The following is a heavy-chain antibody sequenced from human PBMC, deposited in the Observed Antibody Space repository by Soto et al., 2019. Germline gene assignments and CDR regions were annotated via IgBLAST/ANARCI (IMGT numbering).Heavy chain of an antibody. CDR1: GFTFGNYA. CDR2: ISVGGATA. V-gene: IGHV3-23*01. CDR3: AKSLNTATCFDY. J-gene: IGHJ4*02. Sequence: SDGSLSLSCAASGFTFGNYAMSWVRQAPGKGLEWVSSISVGGATAYYADSVKGRFTISRDNSKNTLFLQMNSLRAEDTALYYCAKSLNTATCFDYWGQGNPVTV.